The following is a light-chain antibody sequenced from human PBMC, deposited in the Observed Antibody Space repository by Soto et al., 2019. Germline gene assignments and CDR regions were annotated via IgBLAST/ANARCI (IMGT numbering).Light chain of an antibody. Sequence: DIQMTKYPSPLSASLGDRFTITCLASQSISSWLAWYQQKPGKAPKLLIYDASSLESGVPSRFSGSGSGTEFTLTISSLQPDDFATYYCQQYYSYPISFGQGTRLEV. CDR1: QSISSW. CDR3: QQYYSYPIS. J-gene: IGKJ5*01. CDR2: DAS. V-gene: IGKV1-5*01.